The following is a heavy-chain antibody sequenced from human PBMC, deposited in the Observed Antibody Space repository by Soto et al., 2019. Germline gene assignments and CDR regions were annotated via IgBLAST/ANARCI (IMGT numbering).Heavy chain of an antibody. CDR3: AKTRSPYYSSSWYES. CDR1: GFTFSRYA. D-gene: IGHD6-13*01. Sequence: PGGSLRLSCAASGFTFSRYAMSWVRQAPGKGLEWVSAISGSGGSTYYADSVKGRFTISRDNSKNTLYLQMNSLRAEDTAVYYCAKTRSPYYSSSWYESWGQGTLVTVSS. J-gene: IGHJ5*01. CDR2: ISGSGGST. V-gene: IGHV3-23*01.